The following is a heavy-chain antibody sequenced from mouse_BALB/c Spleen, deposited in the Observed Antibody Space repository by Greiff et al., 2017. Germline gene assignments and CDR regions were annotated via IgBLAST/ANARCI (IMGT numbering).Heavy chain of an antibody. J-gene: IGHJ1*01. Sequence: QVQLKESGPGLVAPSQSLSITCTVSGFSLTSYGVHWVRQPPGKGLEWLGVIWAGGSTNYNSALMSRLSISKDNSKSQVFLKMNSLQTDDTAMYYCARDKGNYVGYWYFDVWGAGTTVTVSS. D-gene: IGHD2-1*01. CDR2: IWAGGST. CDR1: GFSLTSYG. V-gene: IGHV2-9*02. CDR3: ARDKGNYVGYWYFDV.